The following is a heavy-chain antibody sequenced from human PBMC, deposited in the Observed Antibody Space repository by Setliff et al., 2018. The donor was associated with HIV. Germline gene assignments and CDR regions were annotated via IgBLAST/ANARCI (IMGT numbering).Heavy chain of an antibody. CDR3: TSPRPYSGSQHRDWYYYYYYMDV. J-gene: IGHJ6*03. CDR1: GGSISSSSYY. V-gene: IGHV4-39*03. Sequence: KSSETLSLTCTVSGGSISSSSYYWGWIRQPPGKGLEWIGSIYYSGRTYYNPSLKSRVTISVDTSKNQFSLKLSSVTAADTAVYYCTSPRPYSGSQHRDWYYYYYYMDVWGKGTTVTVSS. D-gene: IGHD1-26*01. CDR2: IYYSGRT.